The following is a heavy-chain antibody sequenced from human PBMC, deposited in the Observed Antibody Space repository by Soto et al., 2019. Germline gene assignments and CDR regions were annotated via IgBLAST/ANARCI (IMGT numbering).Heavy chain of an antibody. D-gene: IGHD3-22*01. CDR2: IKSDGSYT. CDR3: ATGGSGYFTY. V-gene: IGHV3-74*01. J-gene: IGHJ4*02. CDR1: GFTFNTYW. Sequence: EVQLVESGGGLVQPGGSLRLSCAASGFTFNTYWMQWVRQAPGKGLVWVSRIKSDGSYTNYADSVKGRFTISRYNAKNTLFLQMNSLGAEDTAVYYCATGGSGYFTYWGQGTLVTVSS.